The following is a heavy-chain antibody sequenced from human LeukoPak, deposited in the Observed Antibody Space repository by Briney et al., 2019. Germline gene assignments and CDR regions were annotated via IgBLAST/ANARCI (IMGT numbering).Heavy chain of an antibody. CDR3: AKDASGSYFIDY. Sequence: PGGSLRLSCAASGFTFSTYAMSWVRQAPGKGLEWVSAISGSGGSTYYADSVKGRLTISRDNSKNTLYLQMNSLRAEDTAVYYCAKDASGSYFIDYWGQGTLVTVSS. CDR1: GFTFSTYA. J-gene: IGHJ4*02. V-gene: IGHV3-23*01. CDR2: ISGSGGST. D-gene: IGHD1-26*01.